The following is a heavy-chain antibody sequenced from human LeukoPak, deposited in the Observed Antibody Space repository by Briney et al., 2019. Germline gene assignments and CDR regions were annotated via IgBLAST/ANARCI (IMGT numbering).Heavy chain of an antibody. Sequence: ASVKVSCKASGYTFTSYDINWVRQATGQGLEWMGWMNPNSGNTGYAQKFQGRVTMTRNTSISTAYTELSSLRSEDTAVYYCARETGTEDVNWFDPWGQGTLVTVSS. D-gene: IGHD1-1*01. CDR2: MNPNSGNT. V-gene: IGHV1-8*01. J-gene: IGHJ5*02. CDR1: GYTFTSYD. CDR3: ARETGTEDVNWFDP.